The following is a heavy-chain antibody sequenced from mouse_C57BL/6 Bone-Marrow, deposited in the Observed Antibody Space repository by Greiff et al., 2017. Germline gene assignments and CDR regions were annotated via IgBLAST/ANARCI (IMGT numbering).Heavy chain of an antibody. CDR3: ARGGYGHYYAMDY. V-gene: IGHV1-59*01. CDR2: IDPSDSYT. J-gene: IGHJ4*01. Sequence: QVQLQQPGAELVRPGTSVKLSCKASGYTFTSYWMHWAKQRPGQGLEWIGVIDPSDSYTNYNQKFKGKATLTVDTSSSTAYMQLSSLTSEDSAVYYCARGGYGHYYAMDYWGQGTSVTVSS. CDR1: GYTFTSYW. D-gene: IGHD1-1*01.